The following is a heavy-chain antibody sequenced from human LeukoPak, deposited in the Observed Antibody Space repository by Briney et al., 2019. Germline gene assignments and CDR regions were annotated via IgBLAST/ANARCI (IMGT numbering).Heavy chain of an antibody. V-gene: IGHV3-7*01. D-gene: IGHD3-22*01. Sequence: GGSLRLSCAASGFTFSNAWMSWVRQAPGKGLEWVANIKQDGSEKYYVDSVKGRFTISRDNAKNSLYLQMNSLRAEDTAVYYCASYYYDSSGYSYWGQGTLVTVSS. CDR1: GFTFSNAW. J-gene: IGHJ4*02. CDR3: ASYYYDSSGYSY. CDR2: IKQDGSEK.